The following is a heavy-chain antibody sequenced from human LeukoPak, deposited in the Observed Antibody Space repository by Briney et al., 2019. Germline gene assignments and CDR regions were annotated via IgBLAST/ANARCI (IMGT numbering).Heavy chain of an antibody. D-gene: IGHD1-26*01. CDR1: GFTFDDYA. J-gene: IGHJ4*02. Sequence: GGSLRLSCAASGFTFDDYAMHWVRHAPGKGLEWVSGISWNSGSIGYADSVKGRFTISRDNAKNSLYLQMNSLRAEDTALYYCAKEAVGATYFDYWGQGTLVTISS. CDR2: ISWNSGSI. CDR3: AKEAVGATYFDY. V-gene: IGHV3-9*01.